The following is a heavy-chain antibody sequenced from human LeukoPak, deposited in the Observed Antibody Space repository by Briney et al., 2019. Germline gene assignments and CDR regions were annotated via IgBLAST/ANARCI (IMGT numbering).Heavy chain of an antibody. CDR3: ARTKNLDAFDI. CDR2: IYYSGST. J-gene: IGHJ3*02. Sequence: SETLSLTCTVSGGSISSSSYYWGWIRQPPGKGLEWIGSIYYSGSTYYNPSLKSRVTISVDTSKNQFSLKLSSVTAADTAVYYCARTKNLDAFDIWGQGTMVTVSS. CDR1: GGSISSSSYY. V-gene: IGHV4-39*07.